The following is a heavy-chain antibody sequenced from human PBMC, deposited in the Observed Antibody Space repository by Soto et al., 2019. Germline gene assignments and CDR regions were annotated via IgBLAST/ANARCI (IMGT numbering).Heavy chain of an antibody. V-gene: IGHV1-8*02. D-gene: IGHD6-13*01. Sequence: GASVKLSCKASGYGFTAYDISWVRQASGQGLEWMGWMNPINGATGSARRFQGRVSMTRNTATGTAYLELTSLRSDDSAVYYCGRGPSPRAPAGGTPYYYAMDVWGQGTTVTVSS. CDR1: GYGFTAYD. CDR3: GRGPSPRAPAGGTPYYYAMDV. J-gene: IGHJ6*02. CDR2: MNPINGAT.